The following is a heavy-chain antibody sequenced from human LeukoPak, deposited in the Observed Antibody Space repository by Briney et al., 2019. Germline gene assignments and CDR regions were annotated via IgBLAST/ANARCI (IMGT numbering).Heavy chain of an antibody. Sequence: PGRSLRLSCAASGFTFSTYAMHWVRQAPGKGLEWVAVVSYDGNNKYYADSVKARFTVSRDNSKNTLYLQMDSLRAEDTALYYCARDNYGSDSWGQGTLVTVSS. D-gene: IGHD3-10*01. CDR2: VSYDGNNK. CDR3: ARDNYGSDS. CDR1: GFTFSTYA. V-gene: IGHV3-30-3*01. J-gene: IGHJ4*02.